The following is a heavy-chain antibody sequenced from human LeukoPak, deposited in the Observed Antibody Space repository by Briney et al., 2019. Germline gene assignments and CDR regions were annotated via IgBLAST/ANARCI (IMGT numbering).Heavy chain of an antibody. CDR3: ARLPRITMVRGVPYYYYYMDV. CDR2: IYYSGST. V-gene: IGHV4-39*01. D-gene: IGHD3-10*01. J-gene: IGHJ6*03. Sequence: SETLSLTCTVSGGSISSSSYYWGWIRQPPGKGLEWIRSIYYSGSTYYNPSLKSRVTISVDTSKNQFSLKLSSVTAADTAVYYCARLPRITMVRGVPYYYYYMDVWGKGTTVTVSS. CDR1: GGSISSSSYY.